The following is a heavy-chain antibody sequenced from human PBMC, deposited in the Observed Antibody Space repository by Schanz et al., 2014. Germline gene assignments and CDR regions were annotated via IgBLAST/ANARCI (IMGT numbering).Heavy chain of an antibody. D-gene: IGHD1-1*01. CDR1: GFIFRSFG. CDR2: ISTSGTYM. Sequence: GQLVESGGGVVQPGKSLRLSCATSGFIFRSFGIHWVRQAPGRGLEWVSSISTSGTYMYIADSLKGRLTISRDDAKNSLFLQMNSLRPEDTAVYYCARGRVLESWGQGTLVTVSS. J-gene: IGHJ5*02. CDR3: ARGRVLES. V-gene: IGHV3-21*01.